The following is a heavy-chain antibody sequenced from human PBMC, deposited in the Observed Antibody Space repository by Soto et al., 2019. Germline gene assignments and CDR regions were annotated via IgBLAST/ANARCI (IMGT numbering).Heavy chain of an antibody. CDR2: IKQDGSEK. V-gene: IGHV3-7*01. J-gene: IGHJ6*02. Sequence: GGSLRLSCAASGFTFSSYWMSWVRQAPGKGLEWVANIKQDGSEKYYVDSVKGRFTISRDNSKNTLYLQMNSLRAEDTAVYYCARDSGWFGELLYGYGMDVWGQGTTVTVSS. CDR3: ARDSGWFGELLYGYGMDV. CDR1: GFTFSSYW. D-gene: IGHD3-10*01.